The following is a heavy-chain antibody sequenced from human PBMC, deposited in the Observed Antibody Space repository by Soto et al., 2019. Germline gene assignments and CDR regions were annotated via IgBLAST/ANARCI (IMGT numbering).Heavy chain of an antibody. D-gene: IGHD2-21*02. CDR1: GFTFSSYA. CDR2: ISYDGSNK. V-gene: IGHV3-30-3*01. J-gene: IGHJ4*02. Sequence: QVQLVESGGGVVQPGRSLRLSCAASGFTFSSYAMHWVRQAPGKGLEWVAVISYDGSNKYYADSVKGRFTISRDNSKNTLYLQMNSLRAEDTAVYYCARDGGAYCGGDCYPIDAGPIYFDYWGQGTLVTVSS. CDR3: ARDGGAYCGGDCYPIDAGPIYFDY.